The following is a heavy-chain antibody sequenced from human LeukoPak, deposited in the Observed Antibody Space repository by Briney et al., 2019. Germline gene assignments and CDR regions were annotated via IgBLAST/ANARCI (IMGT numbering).Heavy chain of an antibody. CDR1: GFTFSSYA. CDR3: ARRAVPAAMWSYYYYYYMDV. J-gene: IGHJ6*03. CDR2: IKQDGSEK. D-gene: IGHD2-2*01. Sequence: GGSLRLSCAASGFTFSSYAMYWVRQAPGKGLEWVANIKQDGSEKYYVDSVKGRFTISRDNAKNSLYLQMNSLRAEDTAVYYCARRAVPAAMWSYYYYYYMDVWGKGTTVTVSS. V-gene: IGHV3-7*01.